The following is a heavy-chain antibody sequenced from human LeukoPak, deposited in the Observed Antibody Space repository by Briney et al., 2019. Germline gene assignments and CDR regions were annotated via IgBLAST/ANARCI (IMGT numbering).Heavy chain of an antibody. CDR2: ISRGSSSR. V-gene: IGHV3-48*01. CDR1: GFTFNTFD. Sequence: GGSLRLSCAASGFTFNTFDMTWVRQAPGKGLEWVSYISRGSSSRYYADSVKGRFTISRDNAKNSLYLQMNSLRAEDTAVYFCVRLRYYAVDVWGQGTTVIVSS. CDR3: VRLRYYAVDV. J-gene: IGHJ6*02.